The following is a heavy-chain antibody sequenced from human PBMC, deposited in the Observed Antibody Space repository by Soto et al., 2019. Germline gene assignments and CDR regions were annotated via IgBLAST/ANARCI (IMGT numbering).Heavy chain of an antibody. CDR2: ISNGGNT. V-gene: IGHV4-59*01. D-gene: IGHD3-3*01. Sequence: SETLSLTCTVSGGSISNFYWSWIRHSPGRGLEWIGYISNGGNTNYNPSLKGRVAISADPSKKQISLKVRSVTPADTAIYYCARGAFSYDLWRGYPLRAFDYWGQGALVTVSS. CDR3: ARGAFSYDLWRGYPLRAFDY. CDR1: GGSISNFY. J-gene: IGHJ4*02.